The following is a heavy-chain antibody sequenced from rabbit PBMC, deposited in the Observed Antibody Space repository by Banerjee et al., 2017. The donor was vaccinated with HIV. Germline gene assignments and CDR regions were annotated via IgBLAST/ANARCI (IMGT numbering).Heavy chain of an antibody. CDR3: ARDGAGSSDYGDYLESNL. J-gene: IGHJ4*01. Sequence: QEQLEESGGGLVQPGASLTLTCTASGLSFSSNYWICWVRQAPGKGLEWIACIGTGSSGSTYYASWAKGRFTISKTSSTTVSLQMTSLTAADTATYFCARDGAGSSDYGDYLESNLWGQGTLVTVS. V-gene: IGHV1S45*01. CDR2: IGTGSSGST. D-gene: IGHD8-1*01. CDR1: GLSFSSNYW.